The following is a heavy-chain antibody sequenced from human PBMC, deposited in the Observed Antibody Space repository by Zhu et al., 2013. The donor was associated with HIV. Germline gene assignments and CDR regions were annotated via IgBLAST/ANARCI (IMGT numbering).Heavy chain of an antibody. CDR1: GDTFSNTF. V-gene: IGHV1-18*04. Sequence: QVQLVQSGAEVKKPGASVKVSCKASGDTFSNTFLHWVRQAPGQRLEWMGWISCYNAKTKSAREFQDRVSMTIDISASTAYLELRSLRSDDTAIYYCARGRYYYDHDGYYHEYFEVWGQGTLVTVSS. CDR2: ISCYNAKT. D-gene: IGHD3-22*01. CDR3: ARGRYYYDHDGYYHEYFEV. J-gene: IGHJ1*01.